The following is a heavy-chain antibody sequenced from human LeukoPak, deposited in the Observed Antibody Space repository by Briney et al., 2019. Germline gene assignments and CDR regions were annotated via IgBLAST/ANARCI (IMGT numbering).Heavy chain of an antibody. CDR3: ARVAAVDYGYYYYGMDV. J-gene: IGHJ6*02. V-gene: IGHV3-30*19. CDR2: ISYDGSNK. CDR1: GFTFSSYG. D-gene: IGHD4-17*01. Sequence: PGGSLRLSCAASGFTFSSYGMHWVRQAPGKGLEWVAVISYDGSNKYYADSVKGRFTISRDNSKNTLYLQMNSLRAEDTAVYYCARVAAVDYGYYYYGMDVWGQGTTVTVSS.